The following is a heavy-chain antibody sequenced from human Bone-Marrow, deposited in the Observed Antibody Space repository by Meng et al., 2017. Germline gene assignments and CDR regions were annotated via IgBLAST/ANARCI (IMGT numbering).Heavy chain of an antibody. V-gene: IGHV3-9*01. J-gene: IGHJ6*02. Sequence: SLKISCAASGFTFDDYAMHWVRQAPGKGLEWVSGISWNSGSIGYADSVKGRFTISRDNAKNSLYLQMNSLRAEDTALYYCAKEGSQWLVPQGRYGMDVWGQGTTVTVSS. D-gene: IGHD6-19*01. CDR2: ISWNSGSI. CDR3: AKEGSQWLVPQGRYGMDV. CDR1: GFTFDDYA.